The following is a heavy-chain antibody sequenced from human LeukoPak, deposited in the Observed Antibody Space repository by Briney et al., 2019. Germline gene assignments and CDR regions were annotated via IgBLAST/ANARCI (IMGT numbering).Heavy chain of an antibody. Sequence: GGSLRLSCAAPGFTFSSYAMSWVRQAPGKGLEWVSAISGSGGSTYYADSVKGRFTISRDNSKNTLYPQMNSLRAEDTAVYYCAKDRGGWYGDYFDYWGQGTLVTVSS. D-gene: IGHD6-19*01. CDR1: GFTFSSYA. J-gene: IGHJ4*02. CDR2: ISGSGGST. V-gene: IGHV3-23*01. CDR3: AKDRGGWYGDYFDY.